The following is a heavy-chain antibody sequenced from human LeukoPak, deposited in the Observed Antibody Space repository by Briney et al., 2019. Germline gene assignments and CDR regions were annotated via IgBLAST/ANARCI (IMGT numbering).Heavy chain of an antibody. V-gene: IGHV1-69*05. D-gene: IGHD5-24*01. CDR2: IIPIFGTA. CDR3: GRGDGYGYNWFDS. CDR1: GGTFSNYA. Sequence: SVKVSCKAFGGTFSNYAISWVRQAPGQGLEWMGRIIPIFGTANYAQKFQGRVTITTDESTSTTYMELSSLRSEDTAVYYCGRGDGYGYNWFDSWGQGTLVTVSS. J-gene: IGHJ5*01.